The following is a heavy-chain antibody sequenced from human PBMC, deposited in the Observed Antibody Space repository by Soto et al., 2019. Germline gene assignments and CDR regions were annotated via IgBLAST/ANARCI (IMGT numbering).Heavy chain of an antibody. CDR2: ISYDGSNK. CDR1: GFTFSSYA. CDR3: ARGLSYSSSGPPYDY. V-gene: IGHV3-30-3*01. D-gene: IGHD6-6*01. J-gene: IGHJ4*02. Sequence: GGSLRLSCAASGFTFSSYAMHWVRQAPGKGLEWVAVISYDGSNKYYADSVKGRFTISRDNSKNTLYLQMNSLRAEDTAVYYCARGLSYSSSGPPYDYWGQGTLVTVSS.